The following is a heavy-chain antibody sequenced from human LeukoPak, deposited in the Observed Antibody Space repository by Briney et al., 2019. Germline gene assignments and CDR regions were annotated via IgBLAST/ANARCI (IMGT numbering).Heavy chain of an antibody. V-gene: IGHV3-23*01. D-gene: IGHD3-22*01. CDR1: GFTFSSYA. Sequence: GGSLRLSCAASGFTFSSYAMSWVRQAPGKGLEWVSAISGSGGSTYYADSVKGRFTISRDNSKNTLYLQMNSLRAEDTAVYYCAKAGDSYYDSSGYYSTDPYFDYWGQGTLVTVSS. CDR3: AKAGDSYYDSSGYYSTDPYFDY. CDR2: ISGSGGST. J-gene: IGHJ4*02.